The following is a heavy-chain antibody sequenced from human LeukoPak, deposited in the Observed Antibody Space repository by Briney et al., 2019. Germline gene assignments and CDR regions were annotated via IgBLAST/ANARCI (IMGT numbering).Heavy chain of an antibody. CDR2: ISAYNGNT. CDR3: ARAGGNSGYVGNY. CDR1: GYTFTSYG. V-gene: IGHV1-18*01. Sequence: ASVKVSCKASGYTFTSYGISWVRQAPGQGLEWMGWISAYNGNTNYAQKLQGRVTMTTDKSTSTAYMELSSLRSEDTAAYYCARAGGNSGYVGNYWGQGTLVTVSS. D-gene: IGHD5-12*01. J-gene: IGHJ4*02.